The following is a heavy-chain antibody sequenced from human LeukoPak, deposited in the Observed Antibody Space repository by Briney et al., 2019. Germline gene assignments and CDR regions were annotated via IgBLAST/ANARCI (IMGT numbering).Heavy chain of an antibody. Sequence: GGSLRLSCAASGFTFSSYAMHWVRQAPGKGLEWVAVISYDGSNKYCADSVKGRFTISRDNSKNTLYLQMNSLRAEDTAVYYCASLYYDSDIDYWGQGTLVTVSS. CDR1: GFTFSSYA. D-gene: IGHD3-22*01. V-gene: IGHV3-30-3*01. CDR2: ISYDGSNK. J-gene: IGHJ4*02. CDR3: ASLYYDSDIDY.